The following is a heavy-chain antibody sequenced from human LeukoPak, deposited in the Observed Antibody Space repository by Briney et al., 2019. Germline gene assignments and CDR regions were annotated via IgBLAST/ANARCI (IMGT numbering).Heavy chain of an antibody. CDR1: GFTFSSYA. V-gene: IGHV3-23*01. J-gene: IGHJ4*02. Sequence: GGSLGLSCAASGFTFSSYAMSWVRQAPGKGLEWVSAISGSGGSTYYADSVKGRFTISRDNSKNTLYLQMNSLRAEDTAVYYCAKDLSVAGTRYYFDYWGQGTLVTVSS. D-gene: IGHD6-19*01. CDR3: AKDLSVAGTRYYFDY. CDR2: ISGSGGST.